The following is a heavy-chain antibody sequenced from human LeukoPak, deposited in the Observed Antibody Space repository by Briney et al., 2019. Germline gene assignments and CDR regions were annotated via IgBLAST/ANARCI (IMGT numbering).Heavy chain of an antibody. CDR1: GVSISSSNW. D-gene: IGHD4-23*01. Sequence: SETLSLTCAVSGVSISSSNWWSWVRQPPGKGLEWIGEIYHSGSTYYNPSLKSRVTISVDKSKNHFSLNLSSVTAADTAVYYCAREFGHCYGDNCFYFFDTWGQGFRVTVSS. J-gene: IGHJ4*02. CDR2: IYHSGST. V-gene: IGHV4-4*02. CDR3: AREFGHCYGDNCFYFFDT.